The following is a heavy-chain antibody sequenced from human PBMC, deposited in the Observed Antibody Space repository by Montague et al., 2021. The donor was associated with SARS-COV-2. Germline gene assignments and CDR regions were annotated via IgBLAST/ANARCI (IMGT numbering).Heavy chain of an antibody. J-gene: IGHJ4*02. CDR2: IYYRGGT. Sequence: SETLSLTCTVSGDSISSYYCSCSLQHPRKGLLWIVYIYYRGGTTYNNSFNNRVTISLDTSKNQFSLKLRSVTAADTAVYYCARVRITCFIANCVYYFEVWGLGALVTVSS. V-gene: IGHV4-59*08. CDR3: ARVRITCFIANCVYYFEV. CDR1: GDSISSYY. D-gene: IGHD1-1*01.